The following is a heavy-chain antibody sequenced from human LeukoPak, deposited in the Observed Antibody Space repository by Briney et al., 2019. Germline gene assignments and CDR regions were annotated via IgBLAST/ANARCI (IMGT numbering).Heavy chain of an antibody. J-gene: IGHJ6*02. CDR1: GYTFSTYW. V-gene: IGHV5-51*01. D-gene: IGHD5/OR15-5a*01. Sequence: GESLKISCKASGYTFSTYWIAWVRQMPGKGLEWMGIIYPSDSETRYSPSFQGQVTISVDKSITTAYLQWRTLKASDTAMYYCARRRAATTIYHYSMDFWGHGTTVIVSS. CDR2: IYPSDSET. CDR3: ARRRAATTIYHYSMDF.